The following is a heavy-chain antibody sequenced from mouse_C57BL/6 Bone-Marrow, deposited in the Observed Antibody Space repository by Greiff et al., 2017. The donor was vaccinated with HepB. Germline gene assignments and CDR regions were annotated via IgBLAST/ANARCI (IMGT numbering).Heavy chain of an antibody. D-gene: IGHD1-1*01. CDR2: SRNKANDYTT. CDR1: GFTFSDFY. Sequence: EVNVVESGGGLVQSGRSLRLSCATSGFTFSDFYMEWVRQAPGKGLEWIAASRNKANDYTTEYSASVKGRFIVSRDTSQSILYLQMNALRAEDTAIYYCARDAYGSSLYYAMDYWGQGTSVTVSS. J-gene: IGHJ4*01. V-gene: IGHV7-1*01. CDR3: ARDAYGSSLYYAMDY.